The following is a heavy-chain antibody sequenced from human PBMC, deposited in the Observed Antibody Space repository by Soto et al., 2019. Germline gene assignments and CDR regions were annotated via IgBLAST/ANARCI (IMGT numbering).Heavy chain of an antibody. J-gene: IGHJ4*02. Sequence: DVQLVESGGGLVKPGGSLTLSCAASGFTFSSYSLSWVRQAPGKGLEWVSSISSGHGDIYYADSVNGRFIGSRDNAKNLLFLQMNNLRVEDTAVYYCALLTSGWYGDFDFWGQGTLVTVSS. CDR3: ALLTSGWYGDFDF. CDR2: ISSGHGDI. CDR1: GFTFSSYS. D-gene: IGHD6-19*01. V-gene: IGHV3-21*01.